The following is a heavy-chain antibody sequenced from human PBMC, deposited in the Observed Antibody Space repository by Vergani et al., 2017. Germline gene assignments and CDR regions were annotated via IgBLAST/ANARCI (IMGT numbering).Heavy chain of an antibody. CDR1: GFTFDDYA. J-gene: IGHJ3*01. CDR2: ISWNSGSI. CDR3: ARDYSMIVNEGF. Sequence: EVQLVESGGGLVQPGRSLRLSCAASGFTFDDYAMHWVRQAPGKGLEWVSGISWNSGSIGYADSVKGRFTISRDNAKNSLYLQRNSLRAEDTAVYYCARDYSMIVNEGFWGQGTMVTVSS. D-gene: IGHD3-22*01. V-gene: IGHV3-9*01.